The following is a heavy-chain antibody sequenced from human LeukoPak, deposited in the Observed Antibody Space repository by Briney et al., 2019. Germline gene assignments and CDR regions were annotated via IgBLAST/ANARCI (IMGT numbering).Heavy chain of an antibody. Sequence: GGSLRLSCAASGFSFKNVWMSWVRQAPGKGLEWVGRIKSKTHGGTTDYTAAVKGRFNISRDDSKSTLYLQMNSLKTEDTALYCCTTWNYDILAGYSIWGQGTLVTVSS. J-gene: IGHJ4*02. D-gene: IGHD3-9*01. CDR1: GFSFKNVW. V-gene: IGHV3-15*01. CDR2: IKSKTHGGTT. CDR3: TTWNYDILAGYSI.